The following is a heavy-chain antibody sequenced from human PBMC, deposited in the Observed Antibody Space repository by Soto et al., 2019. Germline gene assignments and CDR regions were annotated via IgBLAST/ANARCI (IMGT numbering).Heavy chain of an antibody. CDR1: GGTFGNYV. CDR2: IFPAFGRV. Sequence: QVQLVQSGAAVKKPGSSVKVSCTASGGTFGNYVISWVRQAPGHGIEWMGEIFPAFGRVNHAQKFQGRITISADKSTGTAYLELSSLRSEDTAFYYCARGSDILTGPIAPYAYWGQGTRLTVSS. CDR3: ARGSDILTGPIAPYAY. J-gene: IGHJ4*02. V-gene: IGHV1-69*06. D-gene: IGHD3-9*01.